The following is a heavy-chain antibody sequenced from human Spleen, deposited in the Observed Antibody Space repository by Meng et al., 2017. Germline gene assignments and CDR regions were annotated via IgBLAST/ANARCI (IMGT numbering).Heavy chain of an antibody. CDR3: TTDWS. Sequence: GQLVESGVGSVKPGGSLRLSCVASGVSFTDAWMSWVRQAPGKGLEWVGRIETKSEGGTADYAAPVKGRFTISRDDSENTLYLQMNSLKTEDTAVYYCTTDWSWGQGTLVTVSS. CDR1: GVSFTDAW. J-gene: IGHJ5*02. CDR2: IETKSEGGTA. V-gene: IGHV3-15*04.